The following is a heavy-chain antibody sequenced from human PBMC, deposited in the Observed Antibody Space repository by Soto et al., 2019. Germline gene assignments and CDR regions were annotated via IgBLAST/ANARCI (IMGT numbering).Heavy chain of an antibody. V-gene: IGHV3-30-3*01. J-gene: IGHJ6*02. CDR3: ARAGGGSDYYYYYGMDV. Sequence: PXESLRLSCAASGFTFSSYAMHGVRQAPGKGLEWVAVISYDGSNKYYADSVKGRFTISRDNSKNTLYLQMNSLRAEDMAVYYCARAGGGSDYYYYYGMDVWGQGTTVTVSS. CDR2: ISYDGSNK. D-gene: IGHD2-15*01. CDR1: GFTFSSYA.